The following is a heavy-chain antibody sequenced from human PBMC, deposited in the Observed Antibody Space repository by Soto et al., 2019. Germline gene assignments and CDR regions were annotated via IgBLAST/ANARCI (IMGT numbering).Heavy chain of an antibody. D-gene: IGHD2-21*02. J-gene: IGHJ3*02. V-gene: IGHV3-21*01. Sequence: GGSLRLSCAASGFTFSSYSMNWVRQAPGKGLEWVSSISSSSSYIYYADSVKGRFTISRDNAKNSLYLQMNSLRAEDTAVYYCARGSYCGGDCYSFMGAFDIWGQGTRVTVS. CDR2: ISSSSSYI. CDR3: ARGSYCGGDCYSFMGAFDI. CDR1: GFTFSSYS.